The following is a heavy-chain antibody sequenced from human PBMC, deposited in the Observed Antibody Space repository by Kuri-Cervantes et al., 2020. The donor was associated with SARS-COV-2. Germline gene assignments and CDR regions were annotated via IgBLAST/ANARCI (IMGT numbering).Heavy chain of an antibody. Sequence: GGSLRLSCAASGFTFCGYSMNWIRQAPGKGLEWVASIDSSSYYIYHADSVKGRLTISRDNAKTSLYLQMNSLKPEDTAVYYCAREEGGELGEAFDYWGQGALVTVSS. J-gene: IGHJ4*02. CDR1: GFTFCGYS. D-gene: IGHD7-27*01. V-gene: IGHV3-21*01. CDR2: IDSSSYYI. CDR3: AREEGGELGEAFDY.